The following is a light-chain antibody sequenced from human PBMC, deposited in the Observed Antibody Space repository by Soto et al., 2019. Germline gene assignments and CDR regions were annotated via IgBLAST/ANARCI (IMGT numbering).Light chain of an antibody. V-gene: IGKV3-20*01. J-gene: IGKJ4*01. CDR3: QQYGSSPLLT. CDR1: QSVSSSY. Sequence: IVLTQSPGTLSLSPGERATLSCRASQSVSSSYLAWYQQKPGQAPRLLIYGASSRATGIPDRFSGSGSGRDFALTISRLEPEDFAVYYCQQYGSSPLLTFGGGTKVEIK. CDR2: GAS.